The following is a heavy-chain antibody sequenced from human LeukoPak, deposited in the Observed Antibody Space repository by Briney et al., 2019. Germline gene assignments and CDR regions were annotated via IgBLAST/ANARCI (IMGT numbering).Heavy chain of an antibody. CDR1: GFTFSSYW. J-gene: IGHJ4*02. D-gene: IGHD3-3*01. Sequence: GGSLSLSCAASGFTFSSYWMSWVRQAPGKGLEWVANIKQDGSEKYYVDSVEGRFTISRDNAKNSLYLQMNSLRAEDTAVYYCARSPLTYYDFWSGYLYYFDYWGQGTLVTVSS. CDR3: ARSPLTYYDFWSGYLYYFDY. CDR2: IKQDGSEK. V-gene: IGHV3-7*03.